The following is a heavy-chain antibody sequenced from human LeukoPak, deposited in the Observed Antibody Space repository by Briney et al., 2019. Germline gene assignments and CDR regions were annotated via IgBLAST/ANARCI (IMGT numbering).Heavy chain of an antibody. CDR3: AKVIYSNYGYFDY. V-gene: IGHV3-23*01. CDR1: GFTFSSYA. Sequence: GGSLRLSCAASGFTFSSYAMSWVRQAPGKGLEWVSAISGSGTTTYYADSVKGRFTISRDNSKNTLYLQMNSLRAEDTAVYYCAKVIYSNYGYFDYWGQGTLVTVSS. D-gene: IGHD4-11*01. CDR2: ISGSGTTT. J-gene: IGHJ4*02.